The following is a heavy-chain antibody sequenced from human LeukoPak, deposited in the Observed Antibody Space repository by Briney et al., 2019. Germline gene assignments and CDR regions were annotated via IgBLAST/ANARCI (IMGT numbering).Heavy chain of an antibody. CDR2: INTDGSST. D-gene: IGHD4-11*01. CDR1: GFTFSSYR. V-gene: IGHV3-74*01. J-gene: IGHJ6*03. Sequence: GGSLRLSCAASGFTFSSYRMHWVRQAPGKGLVWVSRINTDGSSTSYADSVKGRFTISRDNAKNTLYLQMNSLRAEDTAVYYCAILATVREYYYYMDVWGKGTTVTVSS. CDR3: AILATVREYYYYMDV.